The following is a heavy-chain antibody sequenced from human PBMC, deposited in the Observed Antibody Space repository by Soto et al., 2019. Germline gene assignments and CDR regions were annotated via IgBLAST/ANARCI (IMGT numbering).Heavy chain of an antibody. J-gene: IGHJ3*02. V-gene: IGHV1-69*13. CDR3: ARAERGYSYGYRAFDI. CDR1: GGTFSSYA. Sequence: ASVKVSCKASGGTFSSYAISWVRQAPGQGLEWMGGIIPIFGTANYAQKFQGRVTITADESTSTAYMELSSLRSEDTAVYYCARAERGYSYGYRAFDIWGQGTMVTVS. CDR2: IIPIFGTA. D-gene: IGHD5-18*01.